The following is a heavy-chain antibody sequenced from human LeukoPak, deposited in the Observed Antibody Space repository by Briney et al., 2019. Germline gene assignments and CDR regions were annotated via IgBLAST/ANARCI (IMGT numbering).Heavy chain of an antibody. CDR2: INHSGST. D-gene: IGHD3-10*01. V-gene: IGHV4-34*01. J-gene: IGHJ4*02. CDR3: ARGPLMVRGVMSY. CDR1: GGSFSGYY. Sequence: SETLSLTCGVNGGSFSGYYWSWIRQPPGKGLEWIGEINHSGSTNYNPSLKSRVTISVDTSKNQFSLKLSSVTAADTAVYYCARGPLMVRGVMSYWGQGTLVTVSS.